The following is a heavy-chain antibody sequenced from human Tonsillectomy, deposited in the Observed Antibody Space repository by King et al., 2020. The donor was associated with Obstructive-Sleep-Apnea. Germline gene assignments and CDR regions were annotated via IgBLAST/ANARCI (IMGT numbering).Heavy chain of an antibody. CDR3: AKEGGGSGVYWVDS. Sequence: VQLVESGGGMVQPGGSLRLSCAASGFTFSSYGISWVRQAPGKGLEWVSAINTRGTTFYAGAVRGRFTISRDNSKYTVNLQVNSLRAEDTALYYCAKEGGGSGVYWVDSWGQGTLVTVSS. J-gene: IGHJ4*02. V-gene: IGHV3-23*04. CDR1: GFTFSSYG. CDR2: INTRGTT. D-gene: IGHD3-10*01.